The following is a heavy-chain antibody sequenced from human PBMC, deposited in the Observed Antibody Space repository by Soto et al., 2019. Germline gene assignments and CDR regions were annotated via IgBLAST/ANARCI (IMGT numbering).Heavy chain of an antibody. CDR1: GYTFGIYS. CDR3: ARRYGDPSSSTGFDY. V-gene: IGHV1-18*01. Sequence: QVQLVQSGPEVKKPGASVKVSCKASGYTFGIYSITGVRQAPGQGLEWLGGINTYSGKTYYAQKVQGRVTLTTDTSTRTAYMDMRSLRTDYTTVYYCARRYGDPSSSTGFDYWGQGTLVSVSS. D-gene: IGHD2-21*02. CDR2: INTYSGKT. J-gene: IGHJ4*02.